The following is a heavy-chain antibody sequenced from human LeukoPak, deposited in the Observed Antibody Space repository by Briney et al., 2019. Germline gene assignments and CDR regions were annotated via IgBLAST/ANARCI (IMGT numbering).Heavy chain of an antibody. CDR3: VQTTGWPGFDC. D-gene: IGHD5-12*01. J-gene: IGHJ4*02. CDR2: IYNGVPT. CDR1: GVSISRFY. V-gene: IGHV4-4*09. Sequence: PSETLSLTCTTSGVSISRFYWSWVRQPPGKGLEWIGNIYNGVPTFFNPSLKSRVTISVDTSRRQFSLELASVTAADTAVYYCVQTTGWPGFDCWDQGILVTVSS.